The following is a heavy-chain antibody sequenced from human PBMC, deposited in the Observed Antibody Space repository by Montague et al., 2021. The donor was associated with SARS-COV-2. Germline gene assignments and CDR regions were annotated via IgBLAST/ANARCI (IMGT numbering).Heavy chain of an antibody. CDR2: IYYSGST. D-gene: IGHD3-22*01. CDR3: ARSPEPMIILIITSLNWYFAL. CDR1: GGSISSGGYY. V-gene: IGHV4-31*03. J-gene: IGHJ2*01. Sequence: TLSLTCTVSGGSISSGGYYWSWIRQHPGKGLEWIGYIYYSGSTXYNPCLKSRVTISVDTSKNQFSLKMSSVTAADTAVYYCARSPEPMIILIITSLNWYFALGGRGTLLTVSS.